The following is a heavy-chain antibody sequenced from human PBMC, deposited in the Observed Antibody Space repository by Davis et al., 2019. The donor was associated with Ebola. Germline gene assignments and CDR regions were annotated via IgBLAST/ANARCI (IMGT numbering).Heavy chain of an antibody. CDR3: ARDIRDYYYGMDV. CDR2: INHSGST. Sequence: SETLSLTCAVYGGSFSGYYWSWIRQPPGKGLEWIGEINHSGSTNYNPSLKSRVTITVDKSKNQLSLKLSSVTAADTAVYYCARDIRDYYYGMDVWGQGTTVTVSS. CDR1: GGSFSGYY. V-gene: IGHV4-34*01. J-gene: IGHJ6*02.